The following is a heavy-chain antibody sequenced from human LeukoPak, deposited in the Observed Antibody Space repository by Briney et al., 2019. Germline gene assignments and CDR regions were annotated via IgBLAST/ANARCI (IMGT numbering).Heavy chain of an antibody. CDR1: GFTFDDYG. CDR2: INWNGGST. CDR3: ARKGIASPTADFDY. Sequence: GGSLRLSCTASGFTFDDYGMSWVRQAPGKGLEWVSGINWNGGSTGYADSVKGRFTISRDNAKNSLYLQMNSLRAEDTALYYCARKGIASPTADFDYWGQGTLVTVCS. V-gene: IGHV3-20*04. J-gene: IGHJ4*02. D-gene: IGHD6-13*01.